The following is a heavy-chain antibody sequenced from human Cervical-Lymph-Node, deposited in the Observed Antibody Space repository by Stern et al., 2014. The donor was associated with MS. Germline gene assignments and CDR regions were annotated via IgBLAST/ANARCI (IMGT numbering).Heavy chain of an antibody. D-gene: IGHD2-21*02. CDR2: ISSNGGST. Sequence: EVQLVESGGGLVQPGGSLRLSCAASGFTFSRYAMHWVRQAPGKGLEYVSVISSNGGSTCYANSVKGRFTISRDNSKNTLYLHMGSLRVEDMAVYYCARGVTYCGGDCYGWYFDPWGRGTLVTVSS. J-gene: IGHJ2*01. CDR1: GFTFSRYA. CDR3: ARGVTYCGGDCYGWYFDP. V-gene: IGHV3-64*01.